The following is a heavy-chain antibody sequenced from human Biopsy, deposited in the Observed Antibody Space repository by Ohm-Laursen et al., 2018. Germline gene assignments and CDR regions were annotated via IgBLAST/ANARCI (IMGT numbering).Heavy chain of an antibody. CDR2: FAPENGKT. Sequence: ATVKISCKVSGYTLTELSMHWVRQAPGKGLEWMGGFAPENGKTVYAQNFQARVSMTEDTSTDTAYMELRNLRSEDTAVYYCAADINVWNVNYWGQGTQVTVSS. CDR3: AADINVWNVNY. CDR1: GYTLTELS. V-gene: IGHV1-24*01. J-gene: IGHJ4*02. D-gene: IGHD1-1*01.